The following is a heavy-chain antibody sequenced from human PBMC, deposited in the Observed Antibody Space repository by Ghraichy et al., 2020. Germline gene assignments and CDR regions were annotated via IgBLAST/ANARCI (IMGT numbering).Heavy chain of an antibody. CDR3: ARAGGSGRCYNNWFDR. D-gene: IGHD3-10*01. CDR2: ISYNSDTT. J-gene: IGHJ5*02. V-gene: IGHV3-9*01. CDR1: GFTFDDYA. Sequence: GGSLRLSCAASGFTFDDYAMHWVRQVPGKGLEWVSSISYNSDTTNYMDAVKGRFAISRDNAKNTLYLQMNSLKEEDTALYYCARAGGSGRCYNNWFDRWGQGTQVTVSS.